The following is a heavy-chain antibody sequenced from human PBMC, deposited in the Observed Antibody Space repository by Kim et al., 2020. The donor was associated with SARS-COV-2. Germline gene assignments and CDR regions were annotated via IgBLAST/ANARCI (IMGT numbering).Heavy chain of an antibody. V-gene: IGHV1-69*13. Sequence: SVKVSCKASGGTFSSYAISWVRQAPGQGLEWMGGIIPIFGTANYAQKFQGRVTITADESTSTAYMELSSLRSEDTAVYYCARVLYYGPLYYYYGMDVWGQGTTVTVSS. J-gene: IGHJ6*02. CDR1: GGTFSSYA. D-gene: IGHD3-10*01. CDR2: IIPIFGTA. CDR3: ARVLYYGPLYYYYGMDV.